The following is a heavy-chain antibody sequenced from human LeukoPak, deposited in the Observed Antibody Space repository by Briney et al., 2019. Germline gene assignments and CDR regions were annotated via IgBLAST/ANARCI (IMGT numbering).Heavy chain of an antibody. CDR1: GYTFTSYG. CDR3: ARVYYDFWSGYEYDAFDI. CDR2: ISAYNGNT. Sequence: ASVKVSCKASGYTFTSYGITWVRQAPGQGLEGMGWISAYNGNTNYAQKLQGRVTMTTDTSTNTAYMELRSLRSDDTAVYYCARVYYDFWSGYEYDAFDIWGQGTMVTVS. J-gene: IGHJ3*02. D-gene: IGHD3-3*01. V-gene: IGHV1-18*01.